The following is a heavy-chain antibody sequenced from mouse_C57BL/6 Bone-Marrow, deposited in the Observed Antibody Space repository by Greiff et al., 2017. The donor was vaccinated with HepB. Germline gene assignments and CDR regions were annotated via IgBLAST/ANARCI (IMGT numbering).Heavy chain of an antibody. V-gene: IGHV1-64*01. CDR3: ARFYYDYETWFAY. Sequence: QVQLQQPGAELVKPGASVKLSCKASGYTFTSYWMHWVKQRPGQGLEWIGMIHPNSGSTNYNEKFKSKATLTVDKSSSTAYMQLSSLTSEDSAVYYCARFYYDYETWFAYWGQGTLVTVSA. D-gene: IGHD2-4*01. J-gene: IGHJ3*01. CDR2: IHPNSGST. CDR1: GYTFTSYW.